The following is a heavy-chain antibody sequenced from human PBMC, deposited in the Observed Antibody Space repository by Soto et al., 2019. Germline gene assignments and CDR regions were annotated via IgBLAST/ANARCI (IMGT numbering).Heavy chain of an antibody. D-gene: IGHD1-26*01. CDR2: IIPIFGTA. CDR3: ARDPGGTLAYSGSYYGGWFDP. V-gene: IGHV1-69*01. Sequence: QVQLVQSGAEVKKPGSSVKVSCKASGGTFSSYAISWVRQAPGQGLEWMGGIIPIFGTANYAQKFQGRVRITADESTSTAYMELSSLRSEDTAVYYCARDPGGTLAYSGSYYGGWFDPWGQGTLVTVSS. CDR1: GGTFSSYA. J-gene: IGHJ5*02.